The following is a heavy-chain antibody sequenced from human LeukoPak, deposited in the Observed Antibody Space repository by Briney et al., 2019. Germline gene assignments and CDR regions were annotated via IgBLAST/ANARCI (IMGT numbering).Heavy chain of an antibody. CDR3: VRLVGPYSYADH. D-gene: IGHD5-18*01. Sequence: SETLSLTCTVSGGSISSSSYYWGWIRQPPGKGLEWIGSIYYSGSTYYNPSLKSRVTISVDTSKNQFSLKLSSVTAADTAVYYCVRLVGPYSYADHWGLGTLVTVSS. CDR2: IYYSGST. CDR1: GGSISSSSYY. V-gene: IGHV4-39*01. J-gene: IGHJ4*02.